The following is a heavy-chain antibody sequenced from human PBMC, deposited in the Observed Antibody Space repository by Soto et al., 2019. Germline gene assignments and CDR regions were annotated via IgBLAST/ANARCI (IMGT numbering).Heavy chain of an antibody. CDR2: ISSSGGST. CDR3: ATRHGIVVVITPDY. CDR1: GFTFSSYA. Sequence: GGSLRLSCAASGFTFSSYAMSWVRQAPGKGLEWVSAISSSGGSTYYADSVKGRFTISRDNSKNTLYLQMNSLRAEDTAVYYCATRHGIVVVITPDYWGQGTLVTVSS. D-gene: IGHD3-22*01. V-gene: IGHV3-23*01. J-gene: IGHJ4*02.